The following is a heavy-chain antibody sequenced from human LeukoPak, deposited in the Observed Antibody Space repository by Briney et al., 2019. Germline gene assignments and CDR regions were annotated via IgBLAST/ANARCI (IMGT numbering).Heavy chain of an antibody. D-gene: IGHD2-2*01. CDR2: INPSGGGT. J-gene: IGHJ6*02. Sequence: GASVKVSCKASGYTFTSYHMHWVRQAPGQGLEWMGIINPSGGGTGYAQKFQGRIAMTRDTSTNTVYMDLSSLRSEDTAVYYCARDQTDCSSNSCHNFHYGMDVWGQGTTVTVSS. CDR3: ARDQTDCSSNSCHNFHYGMDV. CDR1: GYTFTSYH. V-gene: IGHV1-46*01.